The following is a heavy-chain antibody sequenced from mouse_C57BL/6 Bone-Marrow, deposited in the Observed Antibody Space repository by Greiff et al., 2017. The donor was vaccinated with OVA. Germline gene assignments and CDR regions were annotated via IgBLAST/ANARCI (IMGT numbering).Heavy chain of an antibody. V-gene: IGHV1-15*01. CDR1: GYTFTDYE. Sequence: VQLQQSGAELVRPGASVTLSCKASGYTFTDYEMHWVKQTPVHGLEWIGAIDPETGGTAYNQKFKGKAILTADKSSSTAYRELRILTSEDSAVYYCTREGYYGSSPYYYAMDYWGQGTSVTVSS. CDR2: IDPETGGT. CDR3: TREGYYGSSPYYYAMDY. J-gene: IGHJ4*01. D-gene: IGHD1-1*01.